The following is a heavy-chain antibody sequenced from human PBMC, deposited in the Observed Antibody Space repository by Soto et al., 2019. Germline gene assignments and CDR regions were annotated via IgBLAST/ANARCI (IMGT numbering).Heavy chain of an antibody. CDR2: ISYDGSNK. CDR3: ARDSNPPREERRSITVDY. Sequence: GGSLRLSCAASGFTFSSYAMHWVRQAPGKGLEWVAVISYDGSNKYYADSVKGRFTISRDNSKNTLYLQMNSLRAEDTAVYYCARDSNPPREERRSITVDYWGQGTLVTVSS. V-gene: IGHV3-30-3*01. D-gene: IGHD6-6*01. J-gene: IGHJ4*02. CDR1: GFTFSSYA.